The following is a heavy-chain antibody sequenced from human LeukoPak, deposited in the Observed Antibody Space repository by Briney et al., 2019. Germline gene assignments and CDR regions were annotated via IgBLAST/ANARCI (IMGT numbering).Heavy chain of an antibody. Sequence: SETLSLTCTVSGGSISTYYWNWIRQPAGKGLEWIGRIYTSGSTDYNPSLKSRVTMSLDTSKNRFSLKLSSVTAADTAVYYCARGYSSGWYDYWGQGTLVTVSS. J-gene: IGHJ4*02. V-gene: IGHV4-4*07. CDR2: IYTSGST. CDR1: GGSISTYY. CDR3: ARGYSSGWYDY. D-gene: IGHD6-19*01.